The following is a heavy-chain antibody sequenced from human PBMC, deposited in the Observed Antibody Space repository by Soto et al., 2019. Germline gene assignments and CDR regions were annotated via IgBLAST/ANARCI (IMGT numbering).Heavy chain of an antibody. Sequence: SETLSLTCAVYGGSFSGYYWSWIRQPPGKGLEWIGEINHSGSTNYNPSLKSRVTISVDTSKNQFSLKLSSVTAADTAVYYCARGVTYSSSWYWHNLGNWFDPSGQLTLVAVCS. D-gene: IGHD6-13*01. CDR1: GGSFSGYY. CDR2: INHSGST. J-gene: IGHJ5*02. V-gene: IGHV4-34*01. CDR3: ARGVTYSSSWYWHNLGNWFDP.